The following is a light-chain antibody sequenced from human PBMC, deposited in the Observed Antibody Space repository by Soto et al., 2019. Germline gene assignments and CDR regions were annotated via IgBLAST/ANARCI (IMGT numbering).Light chain of an antibody. V-gene: IGLV2-8*01. J-gene: IGLJ3*02. CDR2: EVY. CDR1: FNDVGGYNY. CDR3: SSYVGNNNLV. Sequence: QSALTQPPSASGSPGQSVTISCTGTFNDVGGYNYVSWYQQHPGKAPKVIIYEVYKRPSGVPDRFSGSKSGKTASLTVSGLQADDEADYYCSSYVGNNNLVFGGGTKLPS.